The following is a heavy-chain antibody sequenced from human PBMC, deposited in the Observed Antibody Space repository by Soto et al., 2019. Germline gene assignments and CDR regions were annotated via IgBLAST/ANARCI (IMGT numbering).Heavy chain of an antibody. CDR2: IYHSGST. CDR1: GDSISSSNW. J-gene: IGHJ4*02. CDR3: ARRGTEFWSGNYILDY. D-gene: IGHD3-3*01. V-gene: IGHV4-4*02. Sequence: SETLSLTCAVSGDSISSSNWWTWVRQPSGKGLEWIGEIYHSGSTNYNPSLKSRVSISLDKSKNQFSLSLSSVTAADTAVYYCARRGTEFWSGNYILDYWGQGTLVTVSS.